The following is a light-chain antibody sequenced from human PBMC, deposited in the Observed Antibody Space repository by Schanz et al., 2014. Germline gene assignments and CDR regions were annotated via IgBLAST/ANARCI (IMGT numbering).Light chain of an antibody. CDR3: SSYTVTSTLV. V-gene: IGLV2-14*01. Sequence: QSVLTQPPSASGSPGQSVTISCTGTSSDVGGYNYVSWYQQHPGKAPKLMIYEVSNRPSGVSNRFSGSKSGNTASLTISGLQAEDEADYYCSSYTVTSTLVFGGGTKLTVL. CDR1: SSDVGGYNY. CDR2: EVS. J-gene: IGLJ2*01.